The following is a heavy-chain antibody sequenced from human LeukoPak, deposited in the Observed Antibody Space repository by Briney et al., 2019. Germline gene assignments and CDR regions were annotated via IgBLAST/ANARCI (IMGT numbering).Heavy chain of an antibody. V-gene: IGHV1-58*02. D-gene: IGHD3-22*01. Sequence: SVKVSCKASGFTFTSSAMQWVRQARGQRLEWIGWIVVGSGNTNYAQKFQERVTITGDMSTSTAYMELSSLRSEDTAVYYCAADLSSGYFDFDYWGQGTLVTVSS. CDR1: GFTFTSSA. CDR2: IVVGSGNT. CDR3: AADLSSGYFDFDY. J-gene: IGHJ4*02.